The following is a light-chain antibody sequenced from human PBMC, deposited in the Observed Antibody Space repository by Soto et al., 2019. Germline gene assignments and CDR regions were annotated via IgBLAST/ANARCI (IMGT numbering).Light chain of an antibody. CDR2: ATY. V-gene: IGKV1-39*01. Sequence: DIQMTQSPSSLSASVGDRVTITCRASQSIDTYLNWYQQRPGKAPKVLIYATYNLHSGVPSRFSGSGSGTVFTLTISSLQPEDFATYYGQQTYSTPRTFGQGTKVEI. J-gene: IGKJ1*01. CDR1: QSIDTY. CDR3: QQTYSTPRT.